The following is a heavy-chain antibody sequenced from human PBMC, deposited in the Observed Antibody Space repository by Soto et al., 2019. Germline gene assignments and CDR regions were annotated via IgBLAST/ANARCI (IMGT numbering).Heavy chain of an antibody. V-gene: IGHV1-69*13. D-gene: IGHD3-10*01. Sequence: GASVKVSCKASGGTFSSYAISWVRQAPGQGLEWMGGIIPIFGTANYAQKFQGRVTITADESTSTAYMELSSLRSEDTAVYYCARDGPYYYGSGSCYIGPGRYYGMDVWGQGTTVTVSS. J-gene: IGHJ6*02. CDR1: GGTFSSYA. CDR3: ARDGPYYYGSGSCYIGPGRYYGMDV. CDR2: IIPIFGTA.